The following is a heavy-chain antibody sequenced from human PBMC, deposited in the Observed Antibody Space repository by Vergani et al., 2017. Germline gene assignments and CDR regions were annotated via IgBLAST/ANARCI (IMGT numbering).Heavy chain of an antibody. Sequence: QVQLQESGPGLVKPSETLSLTCVVSGYSISTGYYWGWIRQPPGKELEWIGYMYHSGSTNYNPSLETRVTISGDTSKNQFSLKLNSVTAADTAVYYCGRVADFYGLGSRLLDLWGQGILVTVSS. CDR1: GYSISTGYY. V-gene: IGHV4-38-2*01. CDR2: MYHSGST. D-gene: IGHD3-10*01. J-gene: IGHJ5*02. CDR3: GRVADFYGLGSRLLDL.